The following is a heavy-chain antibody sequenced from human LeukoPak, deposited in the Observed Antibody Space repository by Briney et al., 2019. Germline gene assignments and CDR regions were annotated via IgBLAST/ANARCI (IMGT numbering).Heavy chain of an antibody. CDR2: ISSGGSPT. CDR3: ARDNSSGWSDFHYYGMDV. Sequence: PGGSLRLSCAASGFTFSSYSMNWVRQAPGKGLEWISYISSGGSPTYYADSVKGRFVISRDSAKNSLYLRMNSLRAEDTAVCYCARDNSSGWSDFHYYGMDVWGQGTTVIVSS. J-gene: IGHJ6*02. V-gene: IGHV3-48*01. CDR1: GFTFSSYS. D-gene: IGHD6-19*01.